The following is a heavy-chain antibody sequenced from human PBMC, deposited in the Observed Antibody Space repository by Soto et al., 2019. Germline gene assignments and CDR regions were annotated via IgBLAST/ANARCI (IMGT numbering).Heavy chain of an antibody. D-gene: IGHD3-9*01. CDR1: GFTFSNYA. V-gene: IGHV3-23*01. Sequence: GGSLRLSCAASGFTFSNYAMSWVRQAPGKGLEWVSSISGGGGSTYSADSVKGRFTISRDNSKNTLYLQVNSLRAEDTAVYYCAKVLTSVQSSDWLPLDYWGQGTLVTSPQ. CDR2: ISGGGGST. CDR3: AKVLTSVQSSDWLPLDY. J-gene: IGHJ4*02.